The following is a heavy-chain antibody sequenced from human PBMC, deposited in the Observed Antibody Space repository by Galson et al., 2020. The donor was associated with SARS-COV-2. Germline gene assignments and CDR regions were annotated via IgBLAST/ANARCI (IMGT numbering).Heavy chain of an antibody. CDR2: ISYDGSNK. CDR1: GFTFSSYA. Sequence: GESLKISCAASGFTFSSYAMHWVRQAPGKGLEWVAVISYDGSNKYYADSVKGRFTISRDNSKNTLYLQMNSLRAEDTAVYYCARDYSGSYYCPGYWGQGTLVTVSS. J-gene: IGHJ4*02. V-gene: IGHV3-30*04. CDR3: ARDYSGSYYCPGY. D-gene: IGHD1-26*01.